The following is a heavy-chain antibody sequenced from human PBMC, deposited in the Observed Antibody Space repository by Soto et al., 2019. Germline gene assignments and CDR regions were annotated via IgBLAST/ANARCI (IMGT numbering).Heavy chain of an antibody. D-gene: IGHD3-10*01. CDR3: ARLGGSRSSGSYIDH. CDR1: GYVFNHYG. V-gene: IGHV3-33*01. J-gene: IGHJ4*02. CDR2: TSYDGSNK. Sequence: QVQLVESGGGVVQPGRSLRLSCAASGYVFNHYGLHWVRQAPGKGLEWLTLTSYDGSNKQYADSVKGRFTISRDDSKNTVYLQMNSLRVYDTAVYYWARLGGSRSSGSYIDHWGQGTLVTFSS.